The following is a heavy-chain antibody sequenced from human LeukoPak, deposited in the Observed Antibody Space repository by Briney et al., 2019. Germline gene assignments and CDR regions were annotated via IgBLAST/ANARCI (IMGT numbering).Heavy chain of an antibody. V-gene: IGHV3-23*01. CDR1: GFIFSNYA. J-gene: IGHJ4*02. CDR3: AKAPPYTKYFDY. D-gene: IGHD1-1*01. Sequence: GGSLRLSCAGSGFIFSNYAMSWVRQAPGQGLEWVSTISNSGDAAFYADAVKGRFTISRDNSKNTLYLQMYSLRAEDTAIYYCAKAPPYTKYFDYWGQGTLLTVSS. CDR2: ISNSGDAA.